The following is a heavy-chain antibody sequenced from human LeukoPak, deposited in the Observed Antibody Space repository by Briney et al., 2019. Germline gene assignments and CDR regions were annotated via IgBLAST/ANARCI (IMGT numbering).Heavy chain of an antibody. J-gene: IGHJ4*02. Sequence: PGGSLRPSCAASGFTFSSYWMHWVRQAPGKGLMWVSRINSDGSSTSYADSVKGRFTISRDNAKNTLYLQMNSLRAEDTAVYYCASSSQYYYDSSDLDYWGQGTLVTVSS. D-gene: IGHD3-22*01. V-gene: IGHV3-74*01. CDR3: ASSSQYYYDSSDLDY. CDR2: INSDGSST. CDR1: GFTFSSYW.